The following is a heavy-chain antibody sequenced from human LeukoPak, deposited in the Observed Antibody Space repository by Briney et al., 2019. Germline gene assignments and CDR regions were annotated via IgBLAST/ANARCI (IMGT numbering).Heavy chain of an antibody. CDR1: GFIFSSYG. V-gene: IGHV3-33*06. D-gene: IGHD4-23*01. CDR3: AKVGEFETFGGNSDWYFEL. J-gene: IGHJ2*01. CDR2: IWFDGSEE. Sequence: GGSLRLSCAASGFIFSSYGIHWVRQAPGKGLEWVAVIWFDGSEEYYGDSVQGRFSIFRDNSDNTVDLQMNRLRDDDTAVYYCAKVGEFETFGGNSDWYFELWGRGTLVTVSS.